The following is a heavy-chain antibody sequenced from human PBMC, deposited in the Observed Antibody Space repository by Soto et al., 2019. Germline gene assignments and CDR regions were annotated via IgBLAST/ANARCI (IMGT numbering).Heavy chain of an antibody. CDR1: GFTFSIYA. CDR3: AKDYFVWSSEQPYYFDY. CDR2: ISGSGGRS. V-gene: IGHV3-23*01. J-gene: IGHJ4*02. D-gene: IGHD3-16*01. Sequence: EVQLLDSGGGLVQPGGSLRLSCAASGFTFSIYAMTWVRQGPGKGLEWVSGISGSGGRSYYADSVKGRFTISRDNSKSTLYLQMNSLRAEDTAVYYCAKDYFVWSSEQPYYFDYWGQGTLVTVSS.